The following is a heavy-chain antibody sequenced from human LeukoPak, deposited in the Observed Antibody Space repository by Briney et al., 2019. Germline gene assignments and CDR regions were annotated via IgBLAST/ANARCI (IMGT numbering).Heavy chain of an antibody. CDR1: GGSISSSSYY. CDR2: IYYSGST. V-gene: IGHV4-39*01. CDR3: ASRPSGSYYDHWFDP. D-gene: IGHD1-26*01. Sequence: SETLSLTCTVSGGSISSSSYYWGWIRQPPGKGLEWIGSIYYSGSTYYNPSLKSRVTIYVDTSKNPFCLTLSSVTAADTAVYYCASRPSGSYYDHWFDPWGQGTLVTVSS. J-gene: IGHJ5*02.